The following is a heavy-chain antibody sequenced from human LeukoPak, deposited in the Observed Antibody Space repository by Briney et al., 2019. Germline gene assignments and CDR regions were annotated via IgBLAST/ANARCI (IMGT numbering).Heavy chain of an antibody. V-gene: IGHV3-53*01. CDR1: GFTVSSNY. Sequence: PGGSLRLSCAASGFTVSSNYMSWVCQAPGKGLEWGSVIYSGGSTYYADSVKGRFTISRDNSKNTLYLQMNSLRAEDTAVYYCARDGTKYSSGYWGKGTLVTVSS. CDR2: IYSGGST. CDR3: ARDGTKYSSGY. D-gene: IGHD6-19*01. J-gene: IGHJ4*02.